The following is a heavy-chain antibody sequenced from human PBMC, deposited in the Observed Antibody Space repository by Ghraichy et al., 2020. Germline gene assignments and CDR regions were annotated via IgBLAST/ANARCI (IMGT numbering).Heavy chain of an antibody. Sequence: SQTLSLTCTVSGGSISSGGYYWSWIRQHPGKGLEWIGYIYYSGSTYYNPSLKSRVTISVDTSKNQFSLKLSSVNAADTAVYYCAGMRGWYSGYDWRSGWFDPWGQGTLVTVSS. CDR2: IYYSGST. D-gene: IGHD5-12*01. CDR3: AGMRGWYSGYDWRSGWFDP. J-gene: IGHJ5*02. CDR1: GGSISSGGYY. V-gene: IGHV4-31*02.